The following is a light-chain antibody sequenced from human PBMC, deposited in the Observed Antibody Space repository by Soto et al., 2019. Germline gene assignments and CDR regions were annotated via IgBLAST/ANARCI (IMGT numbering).Light chain of an antibody. J-gene: IGKJ1*01. CDR1: QSVSSSY. CDR3: HQYCSSQT. V-gene: IGKV3-20*01. CDR2: GAS. Sequence: EIVLTQSPGTLSLSPGERATLSCRASQSVSSSYLAWYQQKPGQAPRLLIYGASTRATGIPDRFSGRGSATDFTLTVSRLVPEDFAVYYCHQYCSSQTFGQGANVEVK.